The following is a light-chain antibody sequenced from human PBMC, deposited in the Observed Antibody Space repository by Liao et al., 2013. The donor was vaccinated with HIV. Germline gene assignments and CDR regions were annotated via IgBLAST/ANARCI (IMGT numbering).Light chain of an antibody. CDR2: YDS. J-gene: IGLJ2*01. CDR1: NIGSKS. V-gene: IGLV3-21*01. Sequence: SYELTQPPSVSVAPGKTARITCGTNNIGSKSVHWYQQKPGQAPVLVIYYDSGRPSGIPERFSGSNSGNTATLTISGTQAMDEADYYCQAWDSSTGDVLFGGGTKLTVL. CDR3: QAWDSSTGDVL.